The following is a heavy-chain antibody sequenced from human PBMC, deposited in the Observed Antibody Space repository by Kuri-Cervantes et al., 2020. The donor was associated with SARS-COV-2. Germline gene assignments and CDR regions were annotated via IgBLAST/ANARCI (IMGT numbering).Heavy chain of an antibody. V-gene: IGHV3-21*01. Sequence: GESLKISCAASGFTFSSYSMNWVRQAPGKGLEWVSSISSSSSYIYYADAVKGRFTISRDNAKNSLYLQMNSLRAEDTAVYYCARVRLYYSGGSCYFDYWGQGTLVTISS. D-gene: IGHD2-15*01. J-gene: IGHJ4*02. CDR3: ARVRLYYSGGSCYFDY. CDR1: GFTFSSYS. CDR2: ISSSSSYI.